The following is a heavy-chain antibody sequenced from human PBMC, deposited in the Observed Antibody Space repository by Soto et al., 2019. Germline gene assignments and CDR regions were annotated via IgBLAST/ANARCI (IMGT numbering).Heavy chain of an antibody. D-gene: IGHD3-10*01. CDR1: GDTFTFYS. CDR3: ASSYGSGYRDFDD. V-gene: IGHV1-69*02. J-gene: IGHJ4*02. CDR2: INPILSMS. Sequence: QVQLVQSGAEVKRPGSSVKVSCKASGDTFTFYSINWVRQAPGLGLEWMGRINPILSMSNYAQRFQGRVTMTADKSTSTAYMELSSLRSEDTAIYYGASSYGSGYRDFDDWGQGDLVTVSS.